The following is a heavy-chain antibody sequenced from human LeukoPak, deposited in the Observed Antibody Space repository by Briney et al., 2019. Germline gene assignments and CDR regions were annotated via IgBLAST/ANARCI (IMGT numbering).Heavy chain of an antibody. CDR1: DYTFTNYA. CDR2: ISGYNGDT. V-gene: IGHV1-18*01. J-gene: IGHJ3*02. Sequence: ASVKVSCKASDYTFTNYAINWVRQAPGQGLEWMGWISGYNGDTNYAQRLQGRVTMTTDTSTSTAYMELRSLRSEDTAVYYCARGERDYGIASDIWGQGTMVTVSS. D-gene: IGHD4-17*01. CDR3: ARGERDYGIASDI.